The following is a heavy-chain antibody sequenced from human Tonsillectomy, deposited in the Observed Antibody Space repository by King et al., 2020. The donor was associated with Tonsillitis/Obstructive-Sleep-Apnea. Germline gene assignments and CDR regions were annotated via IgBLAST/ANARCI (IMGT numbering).Heavy chain of an antibody. CDR2: ISYDGSNK. D-gene: IGHD6-13*01. CDR1: GFTFRSYT. V-gene: IGHV3-30*04. Sequence: VQLVESGGGVVQPGRSLRLSCAASGFTFRSYTMHWVRQAPGKGLEWVAVISYDGSNKYYADSVKGRCTISRDNSTNTLYLQMNSLRAGDTAVYYCARDIAAAGTYYGMDVWGQGTTVTVSS. J-gene: IGHJ6*02. CDR3: ARDIAAAGTYYGMDV.